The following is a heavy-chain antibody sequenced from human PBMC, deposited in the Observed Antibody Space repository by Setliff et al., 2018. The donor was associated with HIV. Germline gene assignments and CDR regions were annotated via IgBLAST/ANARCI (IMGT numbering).Heavy chain of an antibody. CDR2: IYHSGST. V-gene: IGHV4-38-2*01. Sequence: SETLSLTCGVSGDSINSGYCWGWIRQPPGKGLEWIGSIYHSGSTYYSPSLKSRVTILVDTSKNEVSLKLSSVTAADTAVYYCAQSGRGADDAFDIWGQGTMVTVSS. J-gene: IGHJ3*02. D-gene: IGHD3-10*01. CDR1: GDSINSGYC. CDR3: AQSGRGADDAFDI.